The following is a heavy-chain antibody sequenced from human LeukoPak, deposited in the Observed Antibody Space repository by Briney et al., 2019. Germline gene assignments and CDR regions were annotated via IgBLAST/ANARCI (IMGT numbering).Heavy chain of an antibody. V-gene: IGHV4-34*01. J-gene: IGHJ3*02. D-gene: IGHD3-22*01. CDR3: ATDPPVIVVGGNAFDI. CDR1: GGAFSGYY. CDR2: INHSGST. Sequence: SETLSLTCAVYGGAFSGYYWSWIRQPPGKGLEWIGEINHSGSTNYNPSLKSRVTISVDTSKNQFSLRLSSVTAADTAVYYCATDPPVIVVGGNAFDIWGQGTMVTVSS.